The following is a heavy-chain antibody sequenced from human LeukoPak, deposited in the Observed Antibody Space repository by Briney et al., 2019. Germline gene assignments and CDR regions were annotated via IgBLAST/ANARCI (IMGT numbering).Heavy chain of an antibody. V-gene: IGHV4-34*01. Sequence: SETLSLTCVVYGESLNRHYWSWIRQPPGKGLEWIGEGDNTGGTKFNPSLKGRVTISADTSNNQFSLKLTSVTAADTAVYYCARNGQSWFSFHPWGQGTLVTVSS. CDR3: ARNGQSWFSFHP. CDR1: GESLNRHY. D-gene: IGHD6-13*01. CDR2: GDNTGGT. J-gene: IGHJ5*02.